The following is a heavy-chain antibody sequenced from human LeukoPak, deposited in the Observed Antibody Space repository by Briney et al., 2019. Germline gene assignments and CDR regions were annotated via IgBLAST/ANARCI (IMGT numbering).Heavy chain of an antibody. D-gene: IGHD1-26*01. CDR2: ISGSGANT. CDR1: GFTFSNSA. V-gene: IGHV3-23*01. Sequence: GGSLRLSCAASGFTFSNSAMSWVRQAPGKGLEWVSAISGSGANTYYADSVKGRFTIPRDNSKNTLYLQMNSLRAEDTAVYYCAKESLRSPNYFDYWGQGTLVTVSS. J-gene: IGHJ4*02. CDR3: AKESLRSPNYFDY.